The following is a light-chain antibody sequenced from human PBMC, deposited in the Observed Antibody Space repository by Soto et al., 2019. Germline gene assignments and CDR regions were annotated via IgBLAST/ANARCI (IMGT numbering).Light chain of an antibody. CDR2: DVS. J-gene: IGLJ2*01. Sequence: QSALTQPRSVSGSPGQSVTISCTGTSSDVGGYNYVSWYQQHPGKAPKLMIYDVSKRPSGVPDRFSGSKSGNTASLTISGLQAEDEADYYCCSYACTYTSFGGGTKLTVL. CDR3: CSYACTYTS. CDR1: SSDVGGYNY. V-gene: IGLV2-11*01.